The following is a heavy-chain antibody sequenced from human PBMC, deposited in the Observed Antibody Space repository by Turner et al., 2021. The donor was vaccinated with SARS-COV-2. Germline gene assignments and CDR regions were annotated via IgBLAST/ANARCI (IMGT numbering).Heavy chain of an antibody. D-gene: IGHD5-12*01. V-gene: IGHV1-24*01. CDR2: FDPEDGET. Sequence: QVQLVQSGAEVKKPGASVKVSCKVSGYTLTELSMHWVRQAPGKGLEWMGGFDPEDGETIYAQKFQGRVTMTEETSTDTAYMELSSLRSEDTAVYYCATCRDGYNWGAFHIWGQGTMVTVSS. CDR3: ATCRDGYNWGAFHI. CDR1: GYTLTELS. J-gene: IGHJ3*02.